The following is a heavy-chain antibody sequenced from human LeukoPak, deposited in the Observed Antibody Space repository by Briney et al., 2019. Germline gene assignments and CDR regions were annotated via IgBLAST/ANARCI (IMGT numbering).Heavy chain of an antibody. CDR2: IKEDGSET. V-gene: IGHV3-7*01. D-gene: IGHD5-24*01. CDR1: GFTFRNYW. J-gene: IGHJ4*02. CDR3: TRETPRRGETRDGYR. Sequence: GGSLRLSCAASGFTFRNYWMNWVRQAPGKGLECLANIKEDGSETYYADSVVGRFTISRDNAKNSLYLQMNSLRAEDTAVFYCTRETPRRGETRDGYRWGQGTLVTVSS.